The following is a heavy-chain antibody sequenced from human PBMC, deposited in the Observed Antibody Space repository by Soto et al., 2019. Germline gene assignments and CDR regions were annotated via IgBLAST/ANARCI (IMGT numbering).Heavy chain of an antibody. Sequence: QVQLVESGGGVVQPGRSLRLSCAASGFTFSSYGMHWVRQAPGKGLEWVAVISYDGSKKYYADSVKGRFTISRDNSKNTLYLQMNSLRAEDRAVYYCANVEGGAYPDFDLWGQRTLVTVSS. CDR1: GFTFSSYG. CDR3: ANVEGGAYPDFDL. J-gene: IGHJ4*02. D-gene: IGHD1-26*01. CDR2: ISYDGSKK. V-gene: IGHV3-30*18.